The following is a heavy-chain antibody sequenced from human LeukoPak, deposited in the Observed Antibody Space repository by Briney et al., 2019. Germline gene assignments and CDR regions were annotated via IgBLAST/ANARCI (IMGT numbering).Heavy chain of an antibody. CDR3: AKDPLMQILRYFDWPTG. J-gene: IGHJ4*02. CDR1: GFTFSSYA. D-gene: IGHD3-9*01. CDR2: ISGSGGST. V-gene: IGHV3-23*01. Sequence: GGSLRLSCAASGFTFSSYAMSWVRQAPGKGLEWVSAISGSGGSTYYADSVKGRFTISRDNSKNTLYLQMNSLRAEDTAVYYCAKDPLMQILRYFDWPTGWGQGTLVTVSS.